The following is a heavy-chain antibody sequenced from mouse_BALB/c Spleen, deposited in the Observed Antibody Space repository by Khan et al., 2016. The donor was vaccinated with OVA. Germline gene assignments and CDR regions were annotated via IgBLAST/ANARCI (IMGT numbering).Heavy chain of an antibody. Sequence: VQPQESGAELAKPGASVKMSCKASGYTFTTYWLHWVKQRPGQGLEWIGYINTTSGYTDYNEKFKDTATLSADKSSSTAYMQLSSLTSEDSAVYYCTRDRIDYWGQGTTLTVSS. J-gene: IGHJ2*01. CDR3: TRDRIDY. CDR1: GYTFTTYW. CDR2: INTTSGYT. V-gene: IGHV1-7*01.